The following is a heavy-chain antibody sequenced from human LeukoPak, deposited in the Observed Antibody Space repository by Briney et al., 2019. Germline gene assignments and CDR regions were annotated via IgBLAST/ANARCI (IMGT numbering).Heavy chain of an antibody. CDR2: ISYDGSNK. J-gene: IGHJ6*03. D-gene: IGHD6-19*01. V-gene: IGHV3-30*03. Sequence: PGGSLRLSCAASGFTFSSYGMHWVRQAPGKGLEWVAVISYDGSNKYYADSVKGRFTISRDNAKNSLYLQMNSLRAEDTAVYYCARDPVGSGWFYPQDSYYYYVDVWGKGTTVTVSS. CDR3: ARDPVGSGWFYPQDSYYYYVDV. CDR1: GFTFSSYG.